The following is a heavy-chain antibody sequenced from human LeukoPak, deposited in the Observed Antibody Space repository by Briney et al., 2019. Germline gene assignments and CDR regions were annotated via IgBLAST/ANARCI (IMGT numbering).Heavy chain of an antibody. D-gene: IGHD2-21*02. CDR3: ARLLVTAIPPIAFDI. Sequence: KPSETLSLTCTVSGGSLSSSSYYWGWIRPPPGEGLEWIGSIYYSGSTYYTPSLRSRVTISVDTSKNQFSLNLSSVTAADTAVYYCARLLVTAIPPIAFDIWGQGTMVTVSS. V-gene: IGHV4-39*01. J-gene: IGHJ3*02. CDR1: GGSLSSSSYY. CDR2: IYYSGST.